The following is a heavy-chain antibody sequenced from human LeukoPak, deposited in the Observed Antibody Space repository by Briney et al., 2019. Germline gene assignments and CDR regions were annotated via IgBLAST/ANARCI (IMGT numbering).Heavy chain of an antibody. V-gene: IGHV1-46*01. J-gene: IGHJ5*02. D-gene: IGHD3-10*01. CDR3: ARELLWFGGRGWFDP. CDR1: GYTFTSYY. Sequence: ASVKVSCKASGYTFTSYYMHWVRQAPGQGLEWMGIINPSGGSTSYAQKFQGRVAMTRDTSTSAVYMELSSLRSEDTAVYYCARELLWFGGRGWFDPWGQGTLVTVSS. CDR2: INPSGGST.